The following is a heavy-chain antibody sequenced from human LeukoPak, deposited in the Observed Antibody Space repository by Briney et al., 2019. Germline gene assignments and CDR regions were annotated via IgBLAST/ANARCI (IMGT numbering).Heavy chain of an antibody. V-gene: IGHV3-23*01. CDR2: ISGSGGNT. CDR1: GLTLSSYS. Sequence: GRSLRLSCAGSGLTLSSYSMNWVRQAPGKGLECVSAISGSGGNTYYADSVKGRFTISRDNSKNTLCLQMKNLRAEDTAIYYCAKKGAVTATGYFDYWGQGTLVTVSS. CDR3: AKKGAVTATGYFDY. J-gene: IGHJ4*02. D-gene: IGHD2-21*02.